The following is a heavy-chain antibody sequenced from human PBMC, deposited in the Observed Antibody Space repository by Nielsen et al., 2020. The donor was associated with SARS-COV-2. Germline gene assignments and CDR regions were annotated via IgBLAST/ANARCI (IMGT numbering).Heavy chain of an antibody. J-gene: IGHJ4*02. V-gene: IGHV1-18*01. CDR2: RSAYNGNT. CDR3: ARAGAGAGTQLQI. Sequence: ASVKVSCKASGYEFGTYGITWVRQAPGQGLEWMGWRSAYNGNTNSAQKFQGRLTITTDTSSNTGFMELRGLTLDDTALYFCARAGAGAGTQLQIWGQGTLVIVSS. CDR1: GYEFGTYG. D-gene: IGHD6-19*01.